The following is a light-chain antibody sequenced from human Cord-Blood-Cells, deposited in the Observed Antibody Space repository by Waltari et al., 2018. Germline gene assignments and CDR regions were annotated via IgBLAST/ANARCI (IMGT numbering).Light chain of an antibody. V-gene: IGKV1-5*01. CDR1: QSISSW. CDR3: QQYNSYWT. CDR2: DAS. Sequence: DIQMTQSPSTLSESVGDRVTITCRASQSISSWLAWYQQKPGKVPKLLIYDASSLESGVPSRFSGSGSGTEFTLTISSLQPDDFATYYCQQYNSYWTFGQGTKVEIK. J-gene: IGKJ1*01.